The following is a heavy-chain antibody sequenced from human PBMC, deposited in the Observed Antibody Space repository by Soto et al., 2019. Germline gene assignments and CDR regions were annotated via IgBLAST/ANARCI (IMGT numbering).Heavy chain of an antibody. CDR1: GFTFSSYG. Sequence: QVQLVESGGGVVQPGRSLRLSCAASGFTFSSYGMHWVRQAPGKGLDWVALIWYDGSNKYYADSAKGRFTISRDNSKNTLDLQMNSLRAEDTAVYYCARDSVYSVSYLDNWGQGTLVTVSS. CDR2: IWYDGSNK. J-gene: IGHJ4*02. CDR3: ARDSVYSVSYLDN. V-gene: IGHV3-33*01. D-gene: IGHD1-26*01.